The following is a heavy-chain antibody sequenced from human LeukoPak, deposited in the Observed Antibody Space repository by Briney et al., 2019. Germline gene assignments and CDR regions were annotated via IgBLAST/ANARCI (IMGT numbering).Heavy chain of an antibody. CDR1: GYTFTGYY. V-gene: IGHV1-46*01. CDR3: TRDPHTITMVRESKKNY. Sequence: GASVKVSCKASGYTFTGYYMHWVRQAPGQGLEWMGIINPSGGSTSYAQKFQGRVTMTRDTSTSTVCMELSSLRSEDTAVYYCTRDPHTITMVRESKKNYWGQGTLVTVSS. CDR2: INPSGGST. D-gene: IGHD3-10*01. J-gene: IGHJ4*02.